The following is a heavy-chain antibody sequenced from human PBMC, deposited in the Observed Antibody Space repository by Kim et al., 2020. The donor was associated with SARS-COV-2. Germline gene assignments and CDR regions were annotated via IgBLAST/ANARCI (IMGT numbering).Heavy chain of an antibody. V-gene: IGHV3-15*01. D-gene: IGHD3-10*01. J-gene: IGHJ4*02. CDR2: IKSKTDGGTT. CDR1: GFTFSNAW. Sequence: GGSLRLSCAASGFTFSNAWMSWVRQAPGKGLEWVGRIKSKTDGGTTDYAAPVKGRFTISRDDSKNTLYLQMNSLKTEDTAVYYCTTLQVRGVEPFDYWGQGTLVTVSS. CDR3: TTLQVRGVEPFDY.